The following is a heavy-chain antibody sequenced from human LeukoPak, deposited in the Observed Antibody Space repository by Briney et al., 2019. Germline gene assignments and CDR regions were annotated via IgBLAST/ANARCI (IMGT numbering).Heavy chain of an antibody. CDR2: FDPEDGET. J-gene: IGHJ4*02. V-gene: IGHV1-24*01. CDR1: GGTFSSYA. D-gene: IGHD3-10*01. CDR3: ATEISPGLMVRGVY. Sequence: GASVKVSCKASGGTFSSYAISWVRQAPGQGLEWMGGFDPEDGETIYAQKFQGRVTMTEDTSTDTAYMELSSLRSEDTAVYYCATEISPGLMVRGVYWGQGTLVTVSS.